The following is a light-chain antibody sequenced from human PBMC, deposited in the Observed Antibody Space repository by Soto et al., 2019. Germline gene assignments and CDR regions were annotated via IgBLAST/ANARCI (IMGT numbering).Light chain of an antibody. CDR3: QHTYSTPFT. Sequence: DIQMTQSPSPLSASVGDRVTITCRSSQSISSYVNWYQQKPGIAPRLLIFAASNLQTGVPSRFSGSGSGTDFTLTISSLQPEDFGTYFCQHTYSTPFTFGGGTKVDIK. V-gene: IGKV1-39*01. CDR2: AAS. J-gene: IGKJ4*01. CDR1: QSISSY.